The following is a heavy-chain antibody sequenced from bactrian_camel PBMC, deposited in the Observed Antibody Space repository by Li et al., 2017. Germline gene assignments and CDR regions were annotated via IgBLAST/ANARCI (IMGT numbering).Heavy chain of an antibody. V-gene: IGHV3S31*01. Sequence: VQLVESGGGSVQAGETLRLSCTASGFTFSEYALTWIRQAPGQGLEWVSTINVGGLVYYADSVKGRFTISRDNAKNTLYLQMNSLKPEDTAMYFCAADVGSWPPLGYKDWGQGTQVTVS. CDR3: AADVGSWPPLGYKD. D-gene: IGHD6*01. J-gene: IGHJ4*01. CDR2: INVGGLV. CDR1: GFTFSEYA.